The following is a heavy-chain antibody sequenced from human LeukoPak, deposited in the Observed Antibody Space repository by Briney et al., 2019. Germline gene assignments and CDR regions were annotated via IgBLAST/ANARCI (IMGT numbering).Heavy chain of an antibody. D-gene: IGHD3-22*01. V-gene: IGHV3-33*06. CDR1: GFTFGSYG. CDR3: AKDRRYYDSSGEIDY. Sequence: PGGSLRLSCAASGFTFGSYGMHWVRQAPGKGLEWVAVIWYDGSNKYYADSVKGRFTISRDNSKNTLYLQMNSLRAEDTAVYYCAKDRRYYDSSGEIDYWGQGTLVTVS. J-gene: IGHJ4*02. CDR2: IWYDGSNK.